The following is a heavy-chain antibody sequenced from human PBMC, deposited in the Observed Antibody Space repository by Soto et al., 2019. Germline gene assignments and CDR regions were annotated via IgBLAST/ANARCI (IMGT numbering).Heavy chain of an antibody. J-gene: IGHJ6*02. V-gene: IGHV4-59*01. CDR1: GGSISSYY. CDR3: AGGFGELFDYYYYGMDV. D-gene: IGHD3-10*01. Sequence: QVQLQESGPGLVKPSETLSLTCTVSGGSISSYYWSWIRQPPGKGLEWIGYIYYSGSTNYNPSLNGRVTISVDPSKNQFSLKLSSVTAADTAVYYCAGGFGELFDYYYYGMDVWGQGTTVTVSS. CDR2: IYYSGST.